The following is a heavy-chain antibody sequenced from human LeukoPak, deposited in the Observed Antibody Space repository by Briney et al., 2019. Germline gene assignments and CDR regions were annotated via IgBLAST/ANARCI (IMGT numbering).Heavy chain of an antibody. V-gene: IGHV4-59*08. D-gene: IGHD2-8*02. CDR2: IYYSGST. CDR1: GGSISSYY. Sequence: SETLSLTCTVSGGSISSYYWSWIRQPPGKGLEWIGYIYYSGSTNYNPSLKSRVTISVDTSKNQFSLKLSSVTAADTAVYYCVVPGGADAFDIWGQGTMVTVSS. J-gene: IGHJ3*02. CDR3: VVPGGADAFDI.